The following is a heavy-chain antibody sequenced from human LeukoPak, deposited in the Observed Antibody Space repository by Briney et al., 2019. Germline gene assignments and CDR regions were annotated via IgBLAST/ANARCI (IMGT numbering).Heavy chain of an antibody. CDR1: GYSFGDYF. J-gene: IGHJ4*02. D-gene: IGHD5-18*01. Sequence: LVASVKVSCKASGYSFGDYFIHWVRQAPGQGLEWMGWVNPNSGATNYAQKFQGRVTITRDTSISTAYMDLTSLRSDDTALYYCARDRGYTYGNYFDYWGQGTLVTVSS. CDR2: VNPNSGAT. CDR3: ARDRGYTYGNYFDY. V-gene: IGHV1-2*03.